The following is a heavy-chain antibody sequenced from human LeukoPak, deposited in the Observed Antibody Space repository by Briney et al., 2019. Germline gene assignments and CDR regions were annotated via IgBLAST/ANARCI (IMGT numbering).Heavy chain of an antibody. CDR3: ARDRGVSDDYGDYVLSYGLGY. V-gene: IGHV3-64*01. CDR2: ISSNGGST. Sequence: GGSLRLSCAASGFTFSSYAMHWVRQAPGKGLEYVSAISSNGGSTYYANSVKGRFTISRDNSKNTLYLQMGSLRAEDMAVYYCARDRGVSDDYGDYVLSYGLGYWGQGTLVTVPS. D-gene: IGHD4-17*01. J-gene: IGHJ4*02. CDR1: GFTFSSYA.